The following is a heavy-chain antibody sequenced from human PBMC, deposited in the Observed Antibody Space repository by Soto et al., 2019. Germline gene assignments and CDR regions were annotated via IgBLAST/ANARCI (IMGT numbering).Heavy chain of an antibody. CDR1: GFTVSSNY. CDR3: ARDLRGAVTTYFQH. J-gene: IGHJ1*01. CDR2: IYSGGST. Sequence: GGSLRLSCAASGFTVSSNYMSWVRQAPGKGLEWVSVIYSGGSTYYADSVKGRFTISRDNSKNTLYLQMNSLRAEDTAVYYCARDLRGAVTTYFQHWGQGTLVTVSS. V-gene: IGHV3-53*01. D-gene: IGHD4-17*01.